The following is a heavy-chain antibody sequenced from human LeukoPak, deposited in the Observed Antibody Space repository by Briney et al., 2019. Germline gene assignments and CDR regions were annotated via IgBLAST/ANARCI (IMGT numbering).Heavy chain of an antibody. CDR1: GGSISSNNCY. D-gene: IGHD6-13*01. CDR3: ARRPLYLIAAAGLYYFDY. CDR2: ISYSGST. J-gene: IGHJ4*02. V-gene: IGHV4-39*01. Sequence: SETLSLTCTVSGGSISSNNCYWGWIRQPPGKGLEWIGTISYSGSTWYNPSLKSRVTMSVDTSKNQFSLKLSSVTAADTAVYYCARRPLYLIAAAGLYYFDYWGQGTLVTVSS.